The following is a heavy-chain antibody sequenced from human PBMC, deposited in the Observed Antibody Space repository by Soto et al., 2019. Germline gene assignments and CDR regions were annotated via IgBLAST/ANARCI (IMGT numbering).Heavy chain of an antibody. CDR2: ISGSGGST. D-gene: IGHD2-2*01. Sequence: PGGSLRLSCAASGFTFSSYAMSWVRQAPGKGLEWVSAISGSGGSTYYADSVKGRFTISRDNSKNTLYPQMNSLRAEDTAVYYCAKPLPAANPQANYYGMDGWGQGTTVTVSS. V-gene: IGHV3-23*01. CDR1: GFTFSSYA. CDR3: AKPLPAANPQANYYGMDG. J-gene: IGHJ6*02.